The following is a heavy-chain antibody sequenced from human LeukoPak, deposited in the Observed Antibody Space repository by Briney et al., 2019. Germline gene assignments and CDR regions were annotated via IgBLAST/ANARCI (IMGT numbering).Heavy chain of an antibody. V-gene: IGHV4-39*01. CDR3: ARPEYYDSSGRMDV. CDR1: GGSISSSSYY. CDR2: IYYSGST. J-gene: IGHJ6*02. D-gene: IGHD3-22*01. Sequence: SETLSLTCTVSGGSISSSSYYWGWIRQPPGKGLEWIGSIYYSGSTYYNPSLKSRVTISVDTSKNQFSLKLSSVTAADTAVYYCARPEYYDSSGRMDVWGQGTTVTVS.